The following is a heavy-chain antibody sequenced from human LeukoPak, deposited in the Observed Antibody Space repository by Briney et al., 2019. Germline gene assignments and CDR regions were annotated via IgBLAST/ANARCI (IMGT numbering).Heavy chain of an antibody. CDR2: IYYSGST. CDR3: ARRYYDVLTGNYYFDY. D-gene: IGHD3-9*01. CDR1: GGSISSSGYY. Sequence: SETLSLTCTVSGGSISSSGYYWGWIRQPPGKGLEWIGSIYYSGSTYYNPSLKSRVTISVDTSKNQFSLKLSSVTAADTAVYYCARRYYDVLTGNYYFDYWGQGTLVTVSS. J-gene: IGHJ4*02. V-gene: IGHV4-39*01.